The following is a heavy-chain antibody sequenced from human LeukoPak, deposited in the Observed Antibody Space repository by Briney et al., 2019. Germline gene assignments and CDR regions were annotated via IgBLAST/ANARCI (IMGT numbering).Heavy chain of an antibody. Sequence: GGSLRLSCAASGFTFDDYGMSWVRQAPGKGLEWVSGINWNGGSTGYADSVKGRFTISRDNAKNSLYLQMNSLRAEDTALYHCASEGSSWSHYYFDYWGQGTLVTVSS. J-gene: IGHJ4*02. CDR2: INWNGGST. V-gene: IGHV3-20*01. D-gene: IGHD6-13*01. CDR3: ASEGSSWSHYYFDY. CDR1: GFTFDDYG.